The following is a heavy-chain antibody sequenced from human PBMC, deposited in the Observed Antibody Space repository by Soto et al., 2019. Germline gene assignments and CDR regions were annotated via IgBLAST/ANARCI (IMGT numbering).Heavy chain of an antibody. CDR1: GGSFSGYY. J-gene: IGHJ6*02. CDR3: ARNPERWTSYYYGMDV. CDR2: INPSGST. V-gene: IGHV4-34*01. D-gene: IGHD1-1*01. Sequence: QVQLQQWGAGLLKPSETLSLTCAVYGGSFSGYYWSWIRQPPGKGLEWIGEINPSGSTNYNPSLKGRVTISVDTSKNQFSLKLSSVTAADTAVYYCARNPERWTSYYYGMDVWGQGTTVTVSS.